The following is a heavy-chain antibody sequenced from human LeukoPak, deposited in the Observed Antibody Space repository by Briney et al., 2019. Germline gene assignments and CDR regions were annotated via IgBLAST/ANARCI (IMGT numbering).Heavy chain of an antibody. CDR2: INPNSGGT. Sequence: ASVKVSCKASGYTFTGYYMHWVRQAPGQGLEWMGWINPNSGGTNYAQKFQGRVTMTRDTSISTAYMELSRLRSDDTAVYYCARIRYDSSGFCAFDIWGQGTMVTVSS. CDR1: GYTFTGYY. D-gene: IGHD3-22*01. J-gene: IGHJ3*02. CDR3: ARIRYDSSGFCAFDI. V-gene: IGHV1-2*02.